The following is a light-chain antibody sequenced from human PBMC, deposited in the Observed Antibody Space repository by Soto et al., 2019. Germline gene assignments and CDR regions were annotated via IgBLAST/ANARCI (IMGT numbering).Light chain of an antibody. V-gene: IGKV1-5*01. CDR2: GSS. Sequence: DTQMTQAPSIVSASVGDRVTITCRASQNIRNWLAWYQQKPGKAPKVPIYGSSNLYSEVPSRFSDSGSGTEFTITISRLQPDDFANYSCQQYDGHFGQGTKVEIK. CDR3: QQYDGH. J-gene: IGKJ2*01. CDR1: QNIRNW.